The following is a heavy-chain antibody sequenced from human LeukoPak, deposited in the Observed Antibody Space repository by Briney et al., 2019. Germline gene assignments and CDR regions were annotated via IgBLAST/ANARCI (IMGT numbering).Heavy chain of an antibody. D-gene: IGHD1-1*01. CDR2: INAYNGNT. CDR3: ARDRLTQRDWKIDAFDI. Sequence: GASVKVSCKASGYTFTSYGTIWVRQAPGQGLEWMGWINAYNGNTDYAQKFQGRVTMTTDTSTNTAYMEVRSLRSDDTAVYYCARDRLTQRDWKIDAFDIWGQGTMVTVSS. J-gene: IGHJ3*02. V-gene: IGHV1-18*01. CDR1: GYTFTSYG.